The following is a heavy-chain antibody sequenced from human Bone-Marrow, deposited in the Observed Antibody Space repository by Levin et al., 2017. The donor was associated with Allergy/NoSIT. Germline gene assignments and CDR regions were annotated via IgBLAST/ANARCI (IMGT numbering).Heavy chain of an antibody. CDR1: GVSISSDYYS. CDR2: IYHTGTT. V-gene: IGHV4-30-2*01. J-gene: IGHJ2*01. CDR3: ARVEFGGNSGYFDL. D-gene: IGHD4-23*01. Sequence: SQTLSLTCAVSGVSISSDYYSWTWIRQPPGKGLEWIGYIYHTGTTYYNPSLKSRVTMSIDRSKNHFSLRLNSLTAADAAVYYCARVEFGGNSGYFDLWGRGALITVSS.